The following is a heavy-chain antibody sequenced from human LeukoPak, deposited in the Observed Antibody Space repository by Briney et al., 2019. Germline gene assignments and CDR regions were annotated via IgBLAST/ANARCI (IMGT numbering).Heavy chain of an antibody. CDR1: GGSFSGYY. V-gene: IGHV4-34*01. Sequence: EASETLSLTCAVYGGSFSGYYWSWIRQPPGKGLEWIGEINHSGSTNYNPSLKSRVTISVDTSKNQFSLRLSSVTSADTAVYFCANYSGNSVYDSWGQGTLVTVSS. CDR3: ANYSGNSVYDS. J-gene: IGHJ4*02. D-gene: IGHD4-23*01. CDR2: INHSGST.